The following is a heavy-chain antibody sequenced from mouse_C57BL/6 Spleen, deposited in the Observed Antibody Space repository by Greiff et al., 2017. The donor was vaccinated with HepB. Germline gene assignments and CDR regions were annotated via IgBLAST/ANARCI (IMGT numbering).Heavy chain of an antibody. CDR3: ARHEERKGKYGNYEKKYAMDY. J-gene: IGHJ4*01. CDR1: GYTFTEYT. D-gene: IGHD2-1*01. Sequence: QVQLKQSGAELVKPGASVKLSCKASGYTFTEYTIHWVKQRSGQGLEWIGWFYPGSGSIKYNEKFKDKATLTADKSSSTVYMELSRLTSEDSAVYFCARHEERKGKYGNYEKKYAMDYWGQGTSVTVSS. V-gene: IGHV1-62-2*01. CDR2: FYPGSGSI.